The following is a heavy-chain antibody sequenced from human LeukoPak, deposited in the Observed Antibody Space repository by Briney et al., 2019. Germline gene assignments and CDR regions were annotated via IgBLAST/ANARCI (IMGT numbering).Heavy chain of an antibody. CDR3: ARVSVLYSSTRYYYDSSGYYHFDY. D-gene: IGHD3-22*01. V-gene: IGHV4-39*07. J-gene: IGHJ4*02. CDR2: IYYSGST. Sequence: PSETLSLTCTVSGGSISSSSYYWGWIRQPPGKGLEWIGSIYYSGSTYYNPSLKSRVTISVDTSKNQFSLKLSSVTAADTAVYYCARVSVLYSSTRYYYDSSGYYHFDYWGQGTLVTVSS. CDR1: GGSISSSSYY.